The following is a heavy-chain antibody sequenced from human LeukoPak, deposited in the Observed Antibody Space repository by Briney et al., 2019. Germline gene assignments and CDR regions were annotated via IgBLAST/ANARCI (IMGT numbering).Heavy chain of an antibody. J-gene: IGHJ4*02. V-gene: IGHV4-59*12. CDR1: GGSISSYY. CDR3: ARGWVVYSSSWYVPELAY. D-gene: IGHD6-13*01. CDR2: IYYSGST. Sequence: SSGTLSLTCTVSGGSISSYYWSWIRQPPGKGLEWIGYIYYSGSTNYNPSLKSRVTISVDTSKNQFSLKLSSVTAADTAVYYCARGWVVYSSSWYVPELAYWGQGTLVTVSS.